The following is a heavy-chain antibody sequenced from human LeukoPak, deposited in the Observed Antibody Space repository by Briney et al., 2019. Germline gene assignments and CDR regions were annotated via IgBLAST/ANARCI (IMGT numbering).Heavy chain of an antibody. J-gene: IGHJ5*02. CDR2: IYPGDSDT. D-gene: IGHD1-26*01. Sequence: GESLKISCKGPGYSFTSYWIGWVRQMPGKGLEWMGIIYPGDSDTRYSPSFQGQVTISADTSISTAYMELSRLRSDATAVYYRARDVSLAPVGPTHNWFDPWGQGTLVTVPS. CDR3: ARDVSLAPVGPTHNWFDP. V-gene: IGHV5-51*01. CDR1: GYSFTSYW.